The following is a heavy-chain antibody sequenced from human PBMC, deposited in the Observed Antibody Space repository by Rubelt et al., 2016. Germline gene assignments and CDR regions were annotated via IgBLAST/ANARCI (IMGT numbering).Heavy chain of an antibody. CDR1: GYSISNGYY. CDR3: ARLETTVTKRSFDY. CDR2: IYYSGST. Sequence: QVRLQESGPGLVKPSETLSLTCSVSGYSISNGYYWGWIRQPPGKGLEWIGSIYYSGSTYYNPSLKSRVTISVDTSKKQFSLKLSSVSAADTAVYYCARLETTVTKRSFDYWGQGTLVTVSS. D-gene: IGHD4-17*01. J-gene: IGHJ4*02. V-gene: IGHV4-38-2*02.